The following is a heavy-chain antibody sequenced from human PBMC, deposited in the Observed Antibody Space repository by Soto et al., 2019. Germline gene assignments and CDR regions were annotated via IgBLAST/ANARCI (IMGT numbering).Heavy chain of an antibody. CDR2: IYHSGST. V-gene: IGHV4-30-2*01. D-gene: IGHD4-4*01. Sequence: SETLYLTCAVSGGSISSGGYSCGWIRQPPGKGLERIGYIYHSGSTYYNPSLKSRVTISVDRSKNQFSLKLSSVTAADTAVYYCARGDAVTTFGCYYGMDGWGEGTTVTVSS. J-gene: IGHJ6*04. CDR1: GGSISSGGYS. CDR3: ARGDAVTTFGCYYGMDG.